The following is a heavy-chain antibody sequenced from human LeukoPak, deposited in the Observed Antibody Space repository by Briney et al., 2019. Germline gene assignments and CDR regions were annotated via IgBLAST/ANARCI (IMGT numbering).Heavy chain of an antibody. Sequence: ASVKVPCKASGYTFTYYYMHWVRQAPGQGLEWMGWINPNSGGTIYAQKFQGRVTMTRDTSISTAYLELSRLTSDDTAVYHCARDGSCSSASCQNFDYWGQGTLVTVSS. CDR3: ARDGSCSSASCQNFDY. CDR2: INPNSGGT. V-gene: IGHV1-2*02. CDR1: GYTFTYYY. D-gene: IGHD2-2*01. J-gene: IGHJ4*02.